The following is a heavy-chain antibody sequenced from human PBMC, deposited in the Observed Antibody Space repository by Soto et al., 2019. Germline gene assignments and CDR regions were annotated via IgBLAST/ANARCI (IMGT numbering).Heavy chain of an antibody. CDR1: GYTSTRYY. CDR3: TRVLAAADPGVLPY. Sequence: QAQLVQSGAEVKKPGASVKVSCRASGYTSTRYYMHWVRQAPGQGLVWMGIINPNDGSTSYTQHFLGRVTLTRDTSTNTVYMELSSLSSEDTAVYYCTRVLAAADPGVLPYWGQGTLVTVYS. V-gene: IGHV1-46*03. CDR2: INPNDGST. J-gene: IGHJ4*02. D-gene: IGHD6-13*01.